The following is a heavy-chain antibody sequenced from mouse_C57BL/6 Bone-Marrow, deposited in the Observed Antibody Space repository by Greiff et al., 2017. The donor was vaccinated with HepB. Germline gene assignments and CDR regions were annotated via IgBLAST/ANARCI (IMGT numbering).Heavy chain of an antibody. D-gene: IGHD4-1*01. CDR1: GFTFSNYW. Sequence: EVQLQQPGGGLVQPGGSMKLSCVASGFTFSNYWMNWVRQSPEKGLEWVAQIRLKSDNYATHYAESVKGRFTISRDDSKSSVYLQMNNLRAEDTGIYYCTDGVTGTLYAMDYWGQGTSVTVSS. CDR2: IRLKSDNYAT. V-gene: IGHV6-3*01. J-gene: IGHJ4*01. CDR3: TDGVTGTLYAMDY.